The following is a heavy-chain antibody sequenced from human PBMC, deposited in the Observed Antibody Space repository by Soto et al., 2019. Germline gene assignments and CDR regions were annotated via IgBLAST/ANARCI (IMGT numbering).Heavy chain of an antibody. V-gene: IGHV3-43*01. CDR2: ITWDGSNT. Sequence: PGGSLRLSCVASGFSFGDHTMSWVRRAPGKGLEWLSLITWDGSNTYYADSVKGRFSISRDNSKDSLYLQMNSLRTEDTAFYYCVKAWRNNAWTYGSWSERTLVTVSS. CDR1: GFSFGDHT. CDR3: VKAWRNNAWTYGS. D-gene: IGHD3-10*01. J-gene: IGHJ1*01.